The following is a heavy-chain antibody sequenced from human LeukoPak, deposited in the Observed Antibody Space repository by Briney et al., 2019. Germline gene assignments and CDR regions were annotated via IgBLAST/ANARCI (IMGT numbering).Heavy chain of an antibody. Sequence: SETLSLTCTVSGGSISTYYWSWIRQPPGKGLEWIGYIYYSGSTNYNPSLKSRVTISVDTSKNQFSLKLSSVTAADTAVYYCARDGNGDDYFDYWGQGTLVTVSS. CDR1: GGSISTYY. CDR3: ARDGNGDDYFDY. CDR2: IYYSGST. D-gene: IGHD4-17*01. V-gene: IGHV4-59*01. J-gene: IGHJ4*02.